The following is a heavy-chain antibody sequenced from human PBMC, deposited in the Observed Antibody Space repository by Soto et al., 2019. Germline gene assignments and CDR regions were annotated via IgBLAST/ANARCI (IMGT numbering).Heavy chain of an antibody. J-gene: IGHJ4*02. CDR2: LYSGGST. Sequence: EVQLVQTGGGLIQPGGSLRLSCAASGFTVSDNYMSWVRQAPGRGLEWVSFLYSGGSTYVADSVKGRFSISRDNSRNTLYLQMNSLRAEDTALYYCARGRWSDYWAQGTLVTVSS. V-gene: IGHV3-53*02. CDR3: ARGRWSDY. CDR1: GFTVSDNY.